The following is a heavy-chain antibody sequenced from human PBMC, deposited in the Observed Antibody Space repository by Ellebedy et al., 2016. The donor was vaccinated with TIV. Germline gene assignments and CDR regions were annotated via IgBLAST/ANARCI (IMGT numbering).Heavy chain of an antibody. CDR3: ARDDYFGSGRVWSPIDL. Sequence: GESLKISCAASGFTFSSYWMSWVRQAPGKGLEWVANIKQDGTEKYYVDSVKGRFTISRDNARYSVYLQMSSLRAEDTAMYYCARDDYFGSGRVWSPIDLWGQGTLVTVSS. D-gene: IGHD3-10*01. J-gene: IGHJ1*01. CDR2: IKQDGTEK. V-gene: IGHV3-7*01. CDR1: GFTFSSYW.